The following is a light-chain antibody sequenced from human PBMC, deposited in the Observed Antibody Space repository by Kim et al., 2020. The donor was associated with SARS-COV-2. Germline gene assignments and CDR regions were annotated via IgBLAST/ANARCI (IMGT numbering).Light chain of an antibody. CDR3: QHRRTWPLT. Sequence: YCSPGQRPTLSCRASQYIDNWLAWYQQKPGQVPRLLIYDASNRATGIPARFSGSGSGTDFTLTISSLEPEDFAVYYCQHRRTWPLTFGQGTKLEI. CDR2: DAS. CDR1: QYIDNW. J-gene: IGKJ2*01. V-gene: IGKV3-11*01.